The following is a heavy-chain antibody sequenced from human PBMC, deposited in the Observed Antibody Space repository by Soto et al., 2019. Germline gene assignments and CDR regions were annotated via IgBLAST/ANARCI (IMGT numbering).Heavy chain of an antibody. CDR1: GGSISSGDYY. CDR3: ARDYGSGSYQYYYGMDV. Sequence: TLSLTCTVSGGSISSGDYYWSWIRQPPGKGLEWIGYIYYSGSTYYNPSLKSRVTISVDTSKNQFSLKLSSVTAADTAVYYCARDYGSGSYQYYYGMDVWGQGTTVTVSS. CDR2: IYYSGST. D-gene: IGHD3-10*01. V-gene: IGHV4-30-4*01. J-gene: IGHJ6*02.